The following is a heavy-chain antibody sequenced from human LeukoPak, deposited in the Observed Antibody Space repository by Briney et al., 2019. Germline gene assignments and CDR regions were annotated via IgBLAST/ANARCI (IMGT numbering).Heavy chain of an antibody. CDR3: ARGRLLRYFDWLFHYYYYYYMDV. Sequence: PEASVKVSCTASGYTFTSYDINWVRQATGQGLEWMGWMNPNSGNTGYAQKFQGRVTMTRNTSISTAYMELSSLRSEDTAVYYCARGRLLRYFDWLFHYYYYYYMDVWGKGTTVTISS. D-gene: IGHD3-9*01. V-gene: IGHV1-8*01. CDR1: GYTFTSYD. CDR2: MNPNSGNT. J-gene: IGHJ6*03.